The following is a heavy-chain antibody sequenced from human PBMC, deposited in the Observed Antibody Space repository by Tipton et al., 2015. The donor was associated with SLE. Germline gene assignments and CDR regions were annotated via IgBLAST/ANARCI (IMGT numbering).Heavy chain of an antibody. CDR1: GFTFDDYA. Sequence: SLRLSCAVSGFTFDDYAMHWVRQAPGKGLEWVSGINWKSDHIGYADSVKGRFTISRDNAKNSLYLQMNSLRAEDTAVYYCASALLDYFDYWGQGTLVTVSS. V-gene: IGHV3-9*01. CDR3: ASALLDYFDY. J-gene: IGHJ4*02. D-gene: IGHD2-15*01. CDR2: INWKSDHI.